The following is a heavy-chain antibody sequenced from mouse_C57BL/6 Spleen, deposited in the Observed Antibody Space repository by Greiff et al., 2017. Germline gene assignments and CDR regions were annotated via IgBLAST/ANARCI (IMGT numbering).Heavy chain of an antibody. CDR1: GYTFTGYW. CDR3: ARDRGQLRVFDY. D-gene: IGHD3-2*02. J-gene: IGHJ2*01. V-gene: IGHV1-9*01. Sequence: VQLQESGAELMKPGASVKLSCKATGYTFTGYWIEWVKQRPGHGLEWIGEILPGSGSTHYNEKLKGKATFTADTSSNPAYMQLSSLTTEDSAIYYCARDRGQLRVFDYWGQGTTLTVSS. CDR2: ILPGSGST.